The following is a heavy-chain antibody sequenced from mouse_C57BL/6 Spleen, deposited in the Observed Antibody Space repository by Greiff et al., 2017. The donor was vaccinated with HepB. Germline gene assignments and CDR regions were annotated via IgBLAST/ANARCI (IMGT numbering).Heavy chain of an antibody. J-gene: IGHJ1*03. V-gene: IGHV1-52*01. CDR3: ARGELGLGWYFDV. CDR1: GYTFTSYW. D-gene: IGHD4-1*01. Sequence: QVHVKQPGAELVRPGSSVKLSCKASGYTFTSYWMHWVKQRPIQGLEWIGNIDPSDSETHYNQKFKDKATLTVDKSSSTAYMQLSSLTSEDSAVYYCARGELGLGWYFDVWGTGTTVTVSS. CDR2: IDPSDSET.